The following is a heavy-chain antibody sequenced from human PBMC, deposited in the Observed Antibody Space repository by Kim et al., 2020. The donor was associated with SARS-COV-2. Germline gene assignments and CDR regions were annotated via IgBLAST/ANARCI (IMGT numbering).Heavy chain of an antibody. V-gene: IGHV3-7*01. Sequence: TYCVDSVWRRFAISRDNAKNSMYLQLNSLGDEDTSVYYCARKRGNTVYTDWGQGTLVTVSS. CDR2: T. D-gene: IGHD1-20*01. J-gene: IGHJ4*02. CDR3: ARKRGNTVYTD.